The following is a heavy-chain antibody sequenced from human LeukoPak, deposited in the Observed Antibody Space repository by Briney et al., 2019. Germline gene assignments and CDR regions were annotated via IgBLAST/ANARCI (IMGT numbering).Heavy chain of an antibody. D-gene: IGHD5-12*01. J-gene: IGHJ4*02. CDR3: ARVPLWWLTPFDF. CDR1: GDSLSPHY. Sequence: SETLSLTCAVSGDSLSPHYGSWLRRPRGKGLEGIGEINNRRTTNYSPSLRGRATISLDTSKNQFSLRLTSVTAADTAMYYCARVPLWWLTPFDFWGQGTLATVSS. CDR2: INNRRTT. V-gene: IGHV4-34*01.